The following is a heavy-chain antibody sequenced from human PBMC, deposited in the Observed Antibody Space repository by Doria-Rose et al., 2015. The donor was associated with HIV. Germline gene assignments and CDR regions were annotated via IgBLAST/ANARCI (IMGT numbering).Heavy chain of an antibody. CDR2: ISWDSGAK. CDR1: GLSFESYA. V-gene: IGHV3-9*01. Sequence: VQLVQSGGGLVQPGRSLRLSCVGSGLSFESYAMHWVRLAPGKGLEWVAGISWDSGAKGNADSVEVRFTISRDNAKKSVYLEMRSLRPEDTAFYCCAKAPIIGPKYYFYMDVWGKGTSVTVSS. D-gene: IGHD3-3*01. CDR3: AKAPIIGPKYYFYMDV. J-gene: IGHJ6*03.